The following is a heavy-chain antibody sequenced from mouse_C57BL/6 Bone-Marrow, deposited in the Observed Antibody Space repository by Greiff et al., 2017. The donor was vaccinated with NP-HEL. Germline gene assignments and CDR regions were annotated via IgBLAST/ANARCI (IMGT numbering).Heavy chain of an antibody. Sequence: QVQLQQPGAELVMPGASVKLSCKASGYTFTSYWMHWVKQRPGQGLEWIGEIDPSDSYTNYNQKFKGKSTLTVDKSSSTAYMQLSSLTSEVSAVYYCARSSYGSSFYWGQGTTLTVSS. CDR2: IDPSDSYT. D-gene: IGHD1-1*01. CDR1: GYTFTSYW. CDR3: ARSSYGSSFY. V-gene: IGHV1-69*01. J-gene: IGHJ2*01.